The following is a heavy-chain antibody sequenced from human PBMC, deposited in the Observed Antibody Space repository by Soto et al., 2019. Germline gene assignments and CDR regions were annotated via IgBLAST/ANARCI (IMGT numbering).Heavy chain of an antibody. CDR2: INAGNGNT. J-gene: IGHJ3*02. D-gene: IGHD4-17*01. Sequence: ASVKVSCKASGYTFTSYAMHWVRQAPGQGLEWMGWINAGNGNTKYSQKLQGRVTITRDTSASTAYMELRSLRSEDTAVYYCASSDYGDYNAFDIWGQGTMVTVSS. V-gene: IGHV1-3*01. CDR1: GYTFTSYA. CDR3: ASSDYGDYNAFDI.